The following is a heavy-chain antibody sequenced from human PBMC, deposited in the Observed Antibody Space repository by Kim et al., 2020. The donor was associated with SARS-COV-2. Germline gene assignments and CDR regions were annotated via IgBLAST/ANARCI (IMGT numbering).Heavy chain of an antibody. J-gene: IGHJ5*02. CDR1: GGSISSYY. CDR3: ARDRGGDWFGELLPHNWFDP. Sequence: SETLSLTCTVSGGSISSYYWSWIRQPPGKGLEWIGYIYYSGSTNYNPSLKSRVTISVDTSKNQFSLKLSSVTAADTAVYYCARDRGGDWFGELLPHNWFDPWGQGTLVTVSS. V-gene: IGHV4-59*01. D-gene: IGHD3-10*01. CDR2: IYYSGST.